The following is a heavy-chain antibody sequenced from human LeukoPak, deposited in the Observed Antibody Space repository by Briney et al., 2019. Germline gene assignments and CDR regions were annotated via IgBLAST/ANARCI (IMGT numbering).Heavy chain of an antibody. D-gene: IGHD2-15*01. V-gene: IGHV4-34*01. CDR3: ARDPDIVVVVAATRPYGMDV. Sequence: PSETLSLTCAVYGGSFSGYYWSWIRQPPGKGLEWIGEINHSGSTNYNPSLKSRVTISVDTSKNQFSPKLRSVTAAGTAVYYCARDPDIVVVVAATRPYGMDVWGQGTTVTVSS. CDR1: GGSFSGYY. J-gene: IGHJ6*02. CDR2: INHSGST.